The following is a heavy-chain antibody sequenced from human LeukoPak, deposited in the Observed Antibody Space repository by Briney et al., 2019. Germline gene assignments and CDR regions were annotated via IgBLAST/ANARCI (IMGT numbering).Heavy chain of an antibody. CDR1: GFSFRSHG. D-gene: IGHD3-16*01. V-gene: IGHV3-23*01. J-gene: IGHJ1*01. Sequence: GGSLRLSCAASGFSFRSHGMNWVREAPGKGLEWVSGITPRGDITYYKDSVRGRFTISRDNFKNTVSLQLNSLRAEDTAMYYCAKDDDWGRFNHWGQGTLVTVSS. CDR3: AKDDDWGRFNH. CDR2: ITPRGDIT.